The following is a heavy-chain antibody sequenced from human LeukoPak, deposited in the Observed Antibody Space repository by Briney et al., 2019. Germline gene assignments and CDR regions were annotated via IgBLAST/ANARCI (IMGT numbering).Heavy chain of an antibody. D-gene: IGHD5-18*01. V-gene: IGHV3-11*05. Sequence: GGSVRLSCAASGFTFSDYYMSWMRQAPGKGLEWVSYISSSCSYTNYADSVKGRLTISRDNAKNSLYLQMNSLRAEDTAVYYCARDGDTGMDHVSFDYWGQGTLVTVSS. CDR2: ISSSCSYT. CDR3: ARDGDTGMDHVSFDY. CDR1: GFTFSDYY. J-gene: IGHJ4*02.